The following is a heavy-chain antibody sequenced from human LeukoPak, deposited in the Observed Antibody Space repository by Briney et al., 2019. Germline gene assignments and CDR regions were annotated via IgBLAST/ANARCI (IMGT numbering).Heavy chain of an antibody. CDR2: IYTSGST. D-gene: IGHD1-26*01. V-gene: IGHV4-61*02. Sequence: TLSLTCTVSGGSISSGSYYWSWIRQPAGKGLEWIGRIYTSGSTNYNPSLKSRVTISVDTSKNHFSLKLSSVTAADTAVYYCASLDPGATLFDYWGQGTLVTVSS. J-gene: IGHJ4*02. CDR3: ASLDPGATLFDY. CDR1: GGSISSGSYY.